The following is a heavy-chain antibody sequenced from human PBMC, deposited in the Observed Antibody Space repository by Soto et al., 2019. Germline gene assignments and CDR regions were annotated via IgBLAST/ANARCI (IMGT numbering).Heavy chain of an antibody. J-gene: IGHJ4*02. CDR3: ARQPRGPGYGERGLYFDY. D-gene: IGHD3-16*01. Sequence: SETLSLTCTVSGGSTNSRSDYWGWIRQPPGKGLEWIGSVYYSGSTHDNPSLQSRVTITVDTSRNQFSLNLISVTAADTAVYFCARQPRGPGYGERGLYFDYWGQGTLVTVSS. V-gene: IGHV4-39*01. CDR1: GGSTNSRSDY. CDR2: VYYSGST.